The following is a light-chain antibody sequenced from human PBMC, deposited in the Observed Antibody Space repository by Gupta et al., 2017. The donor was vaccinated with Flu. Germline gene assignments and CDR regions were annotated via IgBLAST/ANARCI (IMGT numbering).Light chain of an antibody. J-gene: IGKJ2*02. CDR3: QQYYSYRGT. CDR1: QGISSY. CDR2: AAS. Sequence: PSSLSASTGDRVTITCRASQGISSYLAWYQQKPGKAPKLLIYAASTLQSGVPSRFSGSGSGTDFTLTISCLQSEDFATYYCQQYYSYRGTFGQGTKLEIK. V-gene: IGKV1-8*01.